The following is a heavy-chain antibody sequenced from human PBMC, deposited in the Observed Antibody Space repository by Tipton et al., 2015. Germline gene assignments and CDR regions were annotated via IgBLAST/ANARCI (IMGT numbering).Heavy chain of an antibody. J-gene: IGHJ4*02. D-gene: IGHD3-10*01. CDR2: ISWNSDNI. CDR3: SKDSGVTMVRGVTVDY. CDR1: GFTFDDYA. Sequence: RSLRLSCAASGFTFDDYAMHWVRQAPGKGLEWVSGISWNSDNIGYADSVKGRFTISRDNAKNSLYLQMNSLRAEDTALYYCSKDSGVTMVRGVTVDYWGQGTLVTVSS. V-gene: IGHV3-9*01.